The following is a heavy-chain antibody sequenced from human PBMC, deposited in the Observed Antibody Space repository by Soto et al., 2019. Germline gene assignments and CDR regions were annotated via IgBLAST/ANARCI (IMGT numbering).Heavy chain of an antibody. Sequence: SETLSLTCTVSGGSISSYYWSWIRQPPGKGLEWIGYIYYSGSTNYNPSLKSRVTISVDTSKNQFSLKLSSVTAADTAVYYCARVMKLAAAGFFDYWGQGTLVTVS. CDR1: GGSISSYY. D-gene: IGHD6-13*01. V-gene: IGHV4-59*01. CDR3: ARVMKLAAAGFFDY. J-gene: IGHJ4*02. CDR2: IYYSGST.